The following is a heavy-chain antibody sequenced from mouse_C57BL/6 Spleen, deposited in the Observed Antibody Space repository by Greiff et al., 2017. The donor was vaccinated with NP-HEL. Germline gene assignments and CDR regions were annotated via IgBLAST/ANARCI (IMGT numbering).Heavy chain of an antibody. CDR3: TPNWDGYYDV. D-gene: IGHD4-1*01. CDR2: IRLKSDNYAT. V-gene: IGHV6-3*01. CDR1: GFTFSNYW. Sequence: EVKLEESGGGLVQPGGSMKLSCVASGFTFSNYWMHWVRQSPEKGLEWVAQIRLKSDNYATHYAESVKERFTISRADSKSSIYLQMNNLRAEDTGIYYCTPNWDGYYDVWGTGTTVTVSS. J-gene: IGHJ1*03.